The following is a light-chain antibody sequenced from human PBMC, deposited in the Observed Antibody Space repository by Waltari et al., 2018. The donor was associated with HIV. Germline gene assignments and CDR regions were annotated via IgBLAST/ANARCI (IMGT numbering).Light chain of an antibody. CDR1: QSVSSY. CDR2: DAS. J-gene: IGKJ1*01. V-gene: IGKV3-11*01. CDR3: QQRSNWPWT. Sequence: EIVLTQSPATLSLSPRDSATLACSASQSVSSYFAWYQQKPGQAPRLLIYDASNRATGIPARFSGSGSGTDFTLTISSLGPEDFAVYYWQQRSNWPWTFGQGTKVEIK.